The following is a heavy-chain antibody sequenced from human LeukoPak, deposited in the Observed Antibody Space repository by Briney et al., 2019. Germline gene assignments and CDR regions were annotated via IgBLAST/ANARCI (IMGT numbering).Heavy chain of an antibody. J-gene: IGHJ3*02. D-gene: IGHD3-9*01. CDR2: IYYSGST. CDR3: ARDHYDILTGYYDAFDI. V-gene: IGHV4-59*01. CDR1: GGSISSYH. Sequence: SETLSLTCTVSGGSISSYHWSWIRQPPGKGLECIGFIYYSGSTNYNPSLKSRVTISVDTSKNQFSLKLSSVTAADTAVYYCARDHYDILTGYYDAFDIWGQGTMVTVSS.